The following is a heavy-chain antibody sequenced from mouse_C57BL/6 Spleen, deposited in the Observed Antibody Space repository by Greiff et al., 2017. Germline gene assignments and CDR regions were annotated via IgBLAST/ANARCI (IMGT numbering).Heavy chain of an antibody. CDR1: GYSFTDYN. V-gene: IGHV1-39*01. CDR2: INPNYGTT. D-gene: IGHD1-1*01. Sequence: EVPLQQSGPELVKPGASVKISCKASGYSFTDYNMNWVKQSNGKSLEWIGVINPNYGTTSYNQKFKGKATLTVDQSSSTAYMQLNSLTSEDSAVYYGAREGITTVEETAWFAYWGQGTLVTVSA. CDR3: AREGITTVEETAWFAY. J-gene: IGHJ3*01.